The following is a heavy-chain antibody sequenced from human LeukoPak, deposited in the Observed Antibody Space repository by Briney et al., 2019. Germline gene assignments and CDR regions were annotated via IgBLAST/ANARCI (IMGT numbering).Heavy chain of an antibody. J-gene: IGHJ4*02. CDR2: ISSSSRYI. D-gene: IGHD6-6*01. V-gene: IGHV3-21*01. CDR3: ARDKYSSSSGGFDY. CDR1: GFTFSSYS. Sequence: PGGSLRLSCAASGFTFSSYSINWVRQAPGKGLEWVSSISSSSRYINYADSVKGRFTISRDNAKNSLHLQMNSLRAEDTAVYYCARDKYSSSSGGFDYWGQGTLVTVSS.